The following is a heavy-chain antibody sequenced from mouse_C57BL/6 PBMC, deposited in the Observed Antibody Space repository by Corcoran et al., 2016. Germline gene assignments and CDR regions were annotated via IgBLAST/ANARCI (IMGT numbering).Heavy chain of an antibody. J-gene: IGHJ1*03. V-gene: IGHV1-26*01. D-gene: IGHD2-3*01. Sequence: EVQLQQSGPELVKPGASVKISCKASGYTFTDYYMNWGKQSHGKSLEWIGDINPNNGGTSYNQKFKGKATLTVDKSSSTAYMELRSLTSEDSAVYYCARRGWLLRYFDVWGTGTTVTVSS. CDR2: INPNNGGT. CDR1: GYTFTDYY. CDR3: ARRGWLLRYFDV.